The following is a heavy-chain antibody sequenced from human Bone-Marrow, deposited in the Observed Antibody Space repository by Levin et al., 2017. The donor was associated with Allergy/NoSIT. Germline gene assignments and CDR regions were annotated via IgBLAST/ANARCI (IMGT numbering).Heavy chain of an antibody. V-gene: IGHV3-23*01. D-gene: IGHD6-6*01. CDR1: GFTFSSDA. J-gene: IGHJ4*02. CDR2: VRGSGDFT. CDR3: AKGRDTSSTFDH. Sequence: ASVKVSCAASGFTFSSDAMSWVRQAPGKGLEWVSLVRGSGDFTEYADSVKGRFTISRDNSKNTVCLQMDSVRAEDTAVYYCAKGRDTSSTFDHWGQGTLVTVSP.